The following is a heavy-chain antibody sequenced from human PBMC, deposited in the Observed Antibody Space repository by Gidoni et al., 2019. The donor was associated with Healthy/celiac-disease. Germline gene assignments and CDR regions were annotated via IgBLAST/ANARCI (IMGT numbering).Heavy chain of an antibody. CDR2: INHSGST. Sequence: QVQLQQWGAGLLKPSETLSLTCAVYGGSFSGYYWSWIRQPPGKGLEWMGEINHSGSTNYNPSLKSRVTISVDTSKNQFSLKLSSVTAADTAVYYCARLGYCSSTSCYRGGYYYYYMDVWGKGTTVTVSS. D-gene: IGHD2-2*02. CDR3: ARLGYCSSTSCYRGGYYYYYMDV. J-gene: IGHJ6*03. V-gene: IGHV4-34*01. CDR1: GGSFSGYY.